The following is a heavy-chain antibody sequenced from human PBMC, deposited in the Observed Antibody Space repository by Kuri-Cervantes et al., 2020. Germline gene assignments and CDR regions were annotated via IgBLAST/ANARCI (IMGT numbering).Heavy chain of an antibody. CDR1: GYTFTGYY. CDR2: INPNCGGT. J-gene: IGHJ5*02. CDR3: ATPYCSSTSCPYNRFDP. V-gene: IGHV1-2*02. D-gene: IGHD2-2*01. Sequence: ASVKVSCKASGYTFTGYYMHWLRQPPGQGLEWMGWINPNCGGTNYAQKFQGRVTMTSDTSISTAYMALSRLTYYDTAVYYCATPYCSSTSCPYNRFDPWGQGTLVTVSS.